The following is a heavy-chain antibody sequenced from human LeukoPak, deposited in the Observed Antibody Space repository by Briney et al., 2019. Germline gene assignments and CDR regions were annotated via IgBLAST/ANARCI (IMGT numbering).Heavy chain of an antibody. CDR2: IYPDDSDT. D-gene: IGHD3-10*01. J-gene: IGHJ3*02. V-gene: IGHV5-51*01. CDR1: GYRFSYYW. CDR3: ASPHYSGSGSDYSGFDI. Sequence: GESLKISCKGSGYRFSYYWIGWVRQMPGKGLEWMGIIYPDDSDTRYSPSFQGHVTISADKSISTAYLQWSSLKASDTALYYCASPHYSGSGSDYSGFDIWGQGTMVTVSS.